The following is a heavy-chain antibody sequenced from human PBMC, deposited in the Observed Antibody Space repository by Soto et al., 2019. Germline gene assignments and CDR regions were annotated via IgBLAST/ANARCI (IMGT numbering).Heavy chain of an antibody. CDR3: ARDTGRAVVPDLVY. CDR1: GFTFSSYG. J-gene: IGHJ4*02. V-gene: IGHV3-33*01. CDR2: IWYDGSNK. D-gene: IGHD2-15*01. Sequence: QVQLVEAGGGVVQPGRSLRLSCAASGFTFSSYGMHWVRQAPGKGLEWVAVIWYDGSNKYYADSVKGRFTISRDNSKNTLYLQRNSLRAADRGVYYCARDTGRAVVPDLVYWGQGTLVTVSS.